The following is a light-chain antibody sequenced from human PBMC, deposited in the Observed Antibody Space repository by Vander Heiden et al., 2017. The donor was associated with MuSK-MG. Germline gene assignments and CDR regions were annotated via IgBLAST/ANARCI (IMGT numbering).Light chain of an antibody. J-gene: IGLJ1*01. Sequence: QSALTQPASVSGSPGQSITISCTGTSNDVGYYNYVSWYQQHPGKAPKLMIYEVSKRTAGAASRFSGSKSGNTASLTISGLQADDEADYYCNSYTSSSTYVFGTGTKVTVL. CDR3: NSYTSSSTYV. CDR2: EVS. CDR1: SNDVGYYNY. V-gene: IGLV2-14*01.